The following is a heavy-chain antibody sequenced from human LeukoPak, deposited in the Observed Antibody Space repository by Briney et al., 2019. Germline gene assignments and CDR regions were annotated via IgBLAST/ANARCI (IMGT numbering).Heavy chain of an antibody. V-gene: IGHV3-74*01. Sequence: GGSLRLSCAASGFTFSTYWMHWVRQAPGKGLVWVSRINSDGSSTRYADSVKGRFIISRDNAKNSLYLQMNSLRAEDTAVYYCVRDFHRRLYDTNYYFYWGQGTLVTVSS. CDR2: INSDGSST. J-gene: IGHJ4*02. CDR3: VRDFHRRLYDTNYYFY. CDR1: GFTFSTYW. D-gene: IGHD3-22*01.